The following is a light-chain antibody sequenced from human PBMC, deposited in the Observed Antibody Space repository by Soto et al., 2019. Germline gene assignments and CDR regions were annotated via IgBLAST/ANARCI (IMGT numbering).Light chain of an antibody. CDR2: EGS. V-gene: IGLV2-14*02. CDR1: VGSYNL. J-gene: IGLJ2*01. Sequence: QSVLTQPASVSGSPGQSITISCVGSYNLVSWYLQHPGKAPNLMIYEGSKRPSGVSNRFSGSKSGNTASLTISGLQAEDEADYYCSSYTSSSTVVFGGGTKLTVL. CDR3: SSYTSSSTVV.